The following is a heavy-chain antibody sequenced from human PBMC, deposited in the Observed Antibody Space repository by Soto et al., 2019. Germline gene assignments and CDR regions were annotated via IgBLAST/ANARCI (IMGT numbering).Heavy chain of an antibody. J-gene: IGHJ4*02. CDR2: ISNSGDT. CDR3: VRTIQPGTTTYFDY. CDR1: GFTFSSYA. V-gene: IGHV3-23*01. D-gene: IGHD1-1*01. Sequence: HPGGSLRLSCAASGFTFSSYAIYWVRQAPGKGLEWVSTISNSGDTYYAASVKGRFTFSRDDSKNSVYLQMNSLKTEDTAVYYCVRTIQPGTTTYFDYWGQETLVTVSS.